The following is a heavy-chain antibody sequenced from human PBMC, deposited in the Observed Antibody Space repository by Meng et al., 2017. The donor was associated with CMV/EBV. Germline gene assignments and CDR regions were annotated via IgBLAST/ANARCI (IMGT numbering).Heavy chain of an antibody. D-gene: IGHD1-26*01. CDR2: ISSSSSYI. CDR1: GFTFSSYS. V-gene: IGHV3-21*01. CDR3: ARAPPWDEFDY. Sequence: GGSLRLSCAASGFTFSSYSMNWVRQAPGKGLEWVSSISSSSSYIYYADSVKGRFTISRDNAKNSLYLQMNSLRAEDTSVYYCARAPPWDEFDYWGQGTLVTVSS. J-gene: IGHJ4*02.